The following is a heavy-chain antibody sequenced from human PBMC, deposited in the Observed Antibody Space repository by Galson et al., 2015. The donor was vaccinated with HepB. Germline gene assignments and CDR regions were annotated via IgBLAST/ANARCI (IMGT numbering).Heavy chain of an antibody. CDR2: ISYDGSNK. V-gene: IGHV3-30*04. D-gene: IGHD4-17*01. CDR3: ARDGRVSVTTPPRPYYFDY. Sequence: SLRLSCAASGFTFSSYAMHWVRQAPGKGLEWVAVISYDGSNKYYADSVKGRFTISRDNSKNTLYLQMNSLRAEDTAVYYCARDGRVSVTTPPRPYYFDYWGQGTLVTVSS. J-gene: IGHJ4*02. CDR1: GFTFSSYA.